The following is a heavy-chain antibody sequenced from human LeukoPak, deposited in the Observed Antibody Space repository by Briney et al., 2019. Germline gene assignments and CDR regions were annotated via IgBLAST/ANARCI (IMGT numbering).Heavy chain of an antibody. J-gene: IGHJ3*02. CDR2: IYSGTA. Sequence: PGGSLRLSCAASGFTFGRDWMSWVRQPPGKGLEWLGEIYSGTANYNPSLGSRVTISVDKSKNQLSLRLSSVTAADTAVYYCARHDFFAFDIWGQGTMVTVSS. CDR1: GFTFGRDW. V-gene: IGHV4-4*02. D-gene: IGHD2-21*02. CDR3: ARHDFFAFDI.